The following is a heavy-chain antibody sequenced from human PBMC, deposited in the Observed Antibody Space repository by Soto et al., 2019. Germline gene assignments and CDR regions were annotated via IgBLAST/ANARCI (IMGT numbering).Heavy chain of an antibody. D-gene: IGHD6-13*01. Sequence: AASVKVSCKASGYTFTSYGISWVRQAPGQGLEWMGWISAYNGNTNYAQKLQGRVTMTTDTSTSTAYMELRSLRSDDTAVYYCARDRPGYSSSMNWFDPWGQGTLVTVSS. CDR3: ARDRPGYSSSMNWFDP. V-gene: IGHV1-18*04. J-gene: IGHJ5*02. CDR2: ISAYNGNT. CDR1: GYTFTSYG.